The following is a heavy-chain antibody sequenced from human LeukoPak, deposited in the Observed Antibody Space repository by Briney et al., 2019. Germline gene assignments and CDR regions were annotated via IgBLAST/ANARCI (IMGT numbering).Heavy chain of an antibody. CDR3: AKRGVVIRVILVGFHKEAYYFDS. CDR2: ISGSGGST. J-gene: IGHJ4*02. CDR1: GITLSNYG. D-gene: IGHD3-22*01. V-gene: IGHV3-23*01. Sequence: GGSLRLSCAVSGITLSNYGMSWVRQAPGKGLGWVAGISGSGGSTNYADSVKGRFTISRDNRKNTLYLQMNSLRAEDTAVYFCAKRGVVIRVILVGFHKEAYYFDSWGQGALVTVSS.